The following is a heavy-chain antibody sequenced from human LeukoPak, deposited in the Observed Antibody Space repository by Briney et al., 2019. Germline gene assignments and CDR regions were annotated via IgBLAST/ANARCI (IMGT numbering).Heavy chain of an antibody. J-gene: IGHJ4*02. CDR2: ISSSSTYI. Sequence: GGSLRLSCAASGFTFSNYNMNWVRQAPGKWLEWVSSISSSSTYIFYADSVKGRFAISRDNAKNSLYLQMSSLRAEDTAVYYCARYSGTYRDYWGQGTLVTVSS. CDR3: ARYSGTYRDY. CDR1: GFTFSNYN. D-gene: IGHD1-26*01. V-gene: IGHV3-21*01.